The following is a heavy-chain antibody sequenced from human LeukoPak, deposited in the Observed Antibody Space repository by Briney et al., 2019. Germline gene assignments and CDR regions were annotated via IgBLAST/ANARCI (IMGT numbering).Heavy chain of an antibody. Sequence: SVKVSCKASGGTFSSYAISWVRQAPGQGLEWMGRIIPILGIANYAQKFQGRVTITADKSTSTAYMELSSLRSEDTAVYYCARLMTTVAEDYYYYGMDVWGQGTTVTVSS. D-gene: IGHD4-23*01. CDR1: GGTFSSYA. V-gene: IGHV1-69*04. CDR3: ARLMTTVAEDYYYYGMDV. J-gene: IGHJ6*02. CDR2: IIPILGIA.